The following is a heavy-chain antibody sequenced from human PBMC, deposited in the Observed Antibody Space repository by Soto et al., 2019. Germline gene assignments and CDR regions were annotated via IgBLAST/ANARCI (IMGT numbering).Heavy chain of an antibody. CDR1: GFTFSIYA. V-gene: IGHV3-23*01. CDR3: ARDARHYDILTGSEY. Sequence: PGGSLRLSCVSSGFTFSIYAMICVLQAPVKGLEWVSSISGSTSSTYYADSVKGRFTISRDNAKNSLYLQMNSLRDEDTAVYYCARDARHYDILTGSEYWGQGTLVTVSS. D-gene: IGHD3-9*01. J-gene: IGHJ4*02. CDR2: ISGSTSST.